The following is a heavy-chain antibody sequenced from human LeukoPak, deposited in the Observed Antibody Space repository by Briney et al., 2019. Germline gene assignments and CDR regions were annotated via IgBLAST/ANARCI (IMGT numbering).Heavy chain of an antibody. CDR3: ARGGLLWFGELSFRWFDP. Sequence: SETLSLTCTVSGGSISSYYWSWIRHPPGKGLEWIGYIYYSGSTNYNPSLKSRVTISVDTSKNQFSLKLSSVTAADTAVYYCARGGLLWFGELSFRWFDPWGQGTLVTVSS. CDR2: IYYSGST. CDR1: GGSISSYY. J-gene: IGHJ5*02. V-gene: IGHV4-59*01. D-gene: IGHD3-10*01.